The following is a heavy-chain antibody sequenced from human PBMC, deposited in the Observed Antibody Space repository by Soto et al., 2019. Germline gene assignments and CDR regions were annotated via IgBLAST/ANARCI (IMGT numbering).Heavy chain of an antibody. J-gene: IGHJ5*02. CDR2: IYYDGSNK. D-gene: IGHD3-22*01. CDR1: GFNFSNFG. V-gene: IGHV3-33*01. CDR3: SRDRKDDSSGNYGGFDH. Sequence: QVQLVESGGGVVQPGRSLRLSCVASGFNFSNFGMHWVRQAPGKGLEWVAAIYYDGSNKYYADSVKGRFTISRDNSKNTLYLQMNSLRAEDSAVYYCSRDRKDDSSGNYGGFDHWGQGTMVTVSS.